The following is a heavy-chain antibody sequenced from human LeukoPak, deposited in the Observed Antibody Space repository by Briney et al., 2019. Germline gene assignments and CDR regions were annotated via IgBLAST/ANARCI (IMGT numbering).Heavy chain of an antibody. CDR2: ISSSTTYI. CDR3: ARDLSYRDDV. V-gene: IGHV3-21*04. CDR1: GFTFSSYE. J-gene: IGHJ6*02. D-gene: IGHD1-14*01. Sequence: PGGSLRLSCAASGFTFSSYEMNWVRQAPGKGLEWVSSISSSTTYIYYADSVKGRFTISRDNAKNSLYLQMNSLRAEDTAVYYCARDLSYRDDVWGQGTTVTVSS.